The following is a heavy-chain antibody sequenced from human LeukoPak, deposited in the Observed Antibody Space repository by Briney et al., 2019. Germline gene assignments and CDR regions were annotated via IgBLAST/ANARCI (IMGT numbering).Heavy chain of an antibody. J-gene: IGHJ3*02. Sequence: GSLRLSCAASGFSFSSYAMHWVRQAPGKGLEYVSAISSNGGSTYYANSVKGRFTISRDNSKNTLYLQMGSLRAEDMAVYYCARVRDTAMVQGFGAFDIWGQGTMVTVSS. CDR1: GFSFSSYA. V-gene: IGHV3-64*01. D-gene: IGHD5-18*01. CDR2: ISSNGGST. CDR3: ARVRDTAMVQGFGAFDI.